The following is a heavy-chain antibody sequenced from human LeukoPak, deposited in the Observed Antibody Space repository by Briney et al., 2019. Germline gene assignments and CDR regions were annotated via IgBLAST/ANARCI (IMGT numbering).Heavy chain of an antibody. V-gene: IGHV3-9*03. D-gene: IGHD3-3*01. CDR3: AKDIDYDFWSGYAFDY. J-gene: IGHJ4*02. CDR2: ISWNSGSI. Sequence: GGSLRLSCAASGFTFDDYAMHWVRQAPGKGLEWVSGISWNSGSIGYADSVKGRFTISRDNAKNSLYLQMNSLRAEDMALYYCAKDIDYDFWSGYAFDYWGQGTLVTVSS. CDR1: GFTFDDYA.